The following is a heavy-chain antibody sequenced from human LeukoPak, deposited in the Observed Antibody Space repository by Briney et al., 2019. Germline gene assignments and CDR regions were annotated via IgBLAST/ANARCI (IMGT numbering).Heavy chain of an antibody. J-gene: IGHJ3*02. Sequence: PGGSLSRSCAASGFTFSSYEMNWVRQAPEKGLEWLSYISGSGHTIDYADSVMGRFTISRDNAKNSLYLQMTSLRGEDTAVYYCARNVGFGAYAFDIWGQGTMVTVSS. D-gene: IGHD3-10*01. V-gene: IGHV3-48*03. CDR1: GFTFSSYE. CDR2: ISGSGHTI. CDR3: ARNVGFGAYAFDI.